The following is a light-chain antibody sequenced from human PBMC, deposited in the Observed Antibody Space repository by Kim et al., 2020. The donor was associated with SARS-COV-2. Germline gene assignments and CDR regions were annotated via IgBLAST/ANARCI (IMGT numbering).Light chain of an antibody. Sequence: ASVGDRVTITCQASQDISNYLNWYQQKPGKAPKLLIYDASNLETGVPSRFSGSGSGTDFTFTISSLQPEDIATYYCQQYDNLLMYTFGQGTKLEIK. CDR3: QQYDNLLMYT. CDR2: DAS. J-gene: IGKJ2*01. V-gene: IGKV1-33*01. CDR1: QDISNY.